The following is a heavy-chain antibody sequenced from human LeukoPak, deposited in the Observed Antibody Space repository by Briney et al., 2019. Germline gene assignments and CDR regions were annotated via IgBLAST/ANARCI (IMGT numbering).Heavy chain of an antibody. CDR2: IYSGST. Sequence: GGSLRLSCTVSGFTVSSNSMSWVRQAPGKGLEWVSFIYSGSTHYSDSVKGRFTISRDNAKNTLNLQMNSLRAEDTAVYYCARDLGQYYDTSDNWFDPWGQGTLVTVSS. CDR1: GFTVSSNS. D-gene: IGHD3-22*01. V-gene: IGHV3-53*01. J-gene: IGHJ5*02. CDR3: ARDLGQYYDTSDNWFDP.